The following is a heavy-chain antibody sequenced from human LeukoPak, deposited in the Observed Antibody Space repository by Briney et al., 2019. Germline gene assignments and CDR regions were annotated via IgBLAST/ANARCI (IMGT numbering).Heavy chain of an antibody. V-gene: IGHV4-59*08. CDR1: GGSISSYY. J-gene: IGHJ4*02. CDR3: ARFGKDYDILV. Sequence: KPSETLSLICTVSGGSISSYYWSWIRQPPGKGLEWIGYIYYSGSTNYNPSLKSRVTISVDTSKNQFSLKLSSVTAADTAVYYCARFGKDYDILVWGQGTLVTVSS. CDR2: IYYSGST. D-gene: IGHD3-9*01.